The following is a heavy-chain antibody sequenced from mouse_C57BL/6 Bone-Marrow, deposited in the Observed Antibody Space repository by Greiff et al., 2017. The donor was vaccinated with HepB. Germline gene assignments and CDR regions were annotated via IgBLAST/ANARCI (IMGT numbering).Heavy chain of an antibody. V-gene: IGHV1-76*01. CDR2: IYPGSGNT. J-gene: IGHJ1*03. Sequence: VKLMESGAELVRPGASVKLSCKASGYTFTDYYINWVKQRPGQGLEWIARIYPGSGNTYYNEKFKGKATLTAEKSSSTAYMQLSSLTSEDSAVYFCARGGDHAFDVWGTGTTITVSS. CDR3: ARGGDHAFDV. D-gene: IGHD2-13*01. CDR1: GYTFTDYY.